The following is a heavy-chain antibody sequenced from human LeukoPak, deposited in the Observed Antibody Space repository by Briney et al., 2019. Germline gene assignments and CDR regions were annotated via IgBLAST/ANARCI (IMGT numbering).Heavy chain of an antibody. CDR3: IRWPYDAFDM. J-gene: IGHJ3*02. Sequence: GGSLKLSCAASGFTFSGSSMHWVRQASGKGLEWLGYIRDKANTYATAYAASVKGRFTISRDDSKNTAYLQMNSLKTEDTALYYCIRWPYDAFDMRGQGTMVTVFS. V-gene: IGHV3-73*01. D-gene: IGHD4-23*01. CDR2: IRDKANTYAT. CDR1: GFTFSGSS.